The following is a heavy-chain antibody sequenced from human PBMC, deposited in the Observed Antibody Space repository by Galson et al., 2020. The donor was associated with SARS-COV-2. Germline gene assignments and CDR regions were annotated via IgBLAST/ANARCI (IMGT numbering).Heavy chain of an antibody. Sequence: SETLSLTCVVYGESFSGYYWSWIRQPPGKGLEWIGEINPSGSTNYNPSLKSRVTISVDTSKNQFSLKLTSVTAADTAVYYCARGLIRGGRFLEWLLPHFDYWGQGTLVAVSS. J-gene: IGHJ4*02. CDR2: INPSGST. D-gene: IGHD3-3*01. V-gene: IGHV4-34*01. CDR1: GESFSGYY. CDR3: ARGLIRGGRFLEWLLPHFDY.